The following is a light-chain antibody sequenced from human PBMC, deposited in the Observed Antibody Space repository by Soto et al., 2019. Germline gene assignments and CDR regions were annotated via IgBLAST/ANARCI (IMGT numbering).Light chain of an antibody. CDR1: QSVRNSY. J-gene: IGKJ2*01. Sequence: EIVLTQSPGTLSLSPGERATLSCRASQSVRNSYLARYQQKPGQAPRLLIYGTSSRATGIPDRFSGSGSGTDFTLTISRLEPEDFAVYYCQQYGNSPQTFGQGTKLGIK. V-gene: IGKV3-20*01. CDR3: QQYGNSPQT. CDR2: GTS.